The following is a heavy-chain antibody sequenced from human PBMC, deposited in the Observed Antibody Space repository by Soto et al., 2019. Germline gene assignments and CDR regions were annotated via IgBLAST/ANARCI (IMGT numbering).Heavy chain of an antibody. CDR2: MNPSSGNT. J-gene: IGHJ4*02. V-gene: IGHV1-8*01. CDR3: ARVSYDFWSGYYKNDY. CDR1: GYSFTNND. D-gene: IGHD3-3*01. Sequence: ASVKVSCKASGYSFTNNDVSWVRQATGQGLEWMGWMNPSSGNTGYAQKFQGRVTMTRNTSISTAYMELSSLRSEDTAVYYCARVSYDFWSGYYKNDYWGQGTLVTVSS.